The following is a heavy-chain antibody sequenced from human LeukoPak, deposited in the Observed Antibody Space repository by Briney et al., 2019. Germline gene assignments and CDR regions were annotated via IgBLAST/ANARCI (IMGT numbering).Heavy chain of an antibody. CDR3: AKAGCSSTTCYTNY. V-gene: IGHV3-30*18. CDR1: GFTFRNYG. Sequence: PGGSLRLSCAASGFTFRNYGMHWVRQAPGKGLEWVAVISYDGNHKYCADSVKGRFTISRDNSKNSLYLQMNSLRTEDTALYYCAKAGCSSTTCYTNYWGQGTLVTVSS. CDR2: ISYDGNHK. D-gene: IGHD2-2*02. J-gene: IGHJ4*02.